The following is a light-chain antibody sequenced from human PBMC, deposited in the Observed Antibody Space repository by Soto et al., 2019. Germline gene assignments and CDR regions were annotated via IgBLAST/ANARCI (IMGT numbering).Light chain of an antibody. CDR1: QSVRSS. J-gene: IGKJ1*01. CDR3: PQRSSWPWT. V-gene: IGKV3-11*01. Sequence: EILLTQSPATLSLSPGERATLSCRASQSVRSSLAWYQQKPGQAPRLLIYDASTRATGFPGRFSGSGSGTDFTLTISNLEPEDFAVYYCPQRSSWPWTFGQGAKVEIK. CDR2: DAS.